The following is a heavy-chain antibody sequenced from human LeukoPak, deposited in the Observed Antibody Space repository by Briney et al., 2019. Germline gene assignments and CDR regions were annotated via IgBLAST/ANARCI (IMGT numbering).Heavy chain of an antibody. J-gene: IGHJ5*02. CDR1: GYTLTELS. Sequence: ASVKVSCKVSGYTLTELSMHWVRQAPGKGLEWMGGFDPEDGETIYAQKFQGRVTMTEDTSTDTAYMELRSLRSDDTAVYYCARFWEEQQPYQEDWFDPWGQGTLVTVSS. D-gene: IGHD6-13*01. CDR2: FDPEDGET. V-gene: IGHV1-24*01. CDR3: ARFWEEQQPYQEDWFDP.